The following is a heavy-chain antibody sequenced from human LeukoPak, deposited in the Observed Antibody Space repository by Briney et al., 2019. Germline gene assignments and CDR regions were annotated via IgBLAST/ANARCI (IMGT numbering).Heavy chain of an antibody. CDR3: ARDGTYTDYDPDFDI. Sequence: PGGSLRLSCAASGFTFSRVWMSWVRQAPGKGLEWVANINQDGSEKYYVDSVKGRFTISRDNAKNSLYLQMNNLRAEDTAVFYCARDGTYTDYDPDFDIWGQGTLVTVSS. CDR1: GFTFSRVW. D-gene: IGHD5-12*01. CDR2: INQDGSEK. V-gene: IGHV3-7*04. J-gene: IGHJ4*02.